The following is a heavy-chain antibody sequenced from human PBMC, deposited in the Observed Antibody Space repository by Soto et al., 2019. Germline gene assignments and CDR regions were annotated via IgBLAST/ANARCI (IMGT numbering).Heavy chain of an antibody. CDR2: INPNSGGT. CDR3: ARGGDLYCSGGSCYSWFDP. D-gene: IGHD2-15*01. Sequence: QVQLVQSGAEVQKPGASVKVSCKASGYTFTGYYMHWVRLAPGQGLEWMGWINPNSGGTNYAQKFQGWVTMTRDTSISTAYMELSRLRSDDTAVYYCARGGDLYCSGGSCYSWFDPWGQGTLVTVSS. V-gene: IGHV1-2*04. CDR1: GYTFTGYY. J-gene: IGHJ5*02.